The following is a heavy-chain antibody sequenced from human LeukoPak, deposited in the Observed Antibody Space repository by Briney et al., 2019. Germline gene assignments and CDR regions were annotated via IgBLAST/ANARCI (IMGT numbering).Heavy chain of an antibody. CDR1: GGSISSYY. V-gene: IGHV4-59*01. D-gene: IGHD2-15*01. Sequence: SETLSLTCTVSGGSISSYYWSWIRQPPGKGLEWIGYIYYSGSTNYNPSLKSRVTISVDTSKDQFSLKLSSVTAADAAVYYCAREGGELLTFDYWGQGTLVTVSS. J-gene: IGHJ4*02. CDR3: AREGGELLTFDY. CDR2: IYYSGST.